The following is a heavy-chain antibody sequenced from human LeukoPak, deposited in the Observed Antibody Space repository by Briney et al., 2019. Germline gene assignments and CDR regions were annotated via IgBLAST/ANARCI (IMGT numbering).Heavy chain of an antibody. J-gene: IGHJ6*02. CDR3: ARGVLILLSYYGMDV. D-gene: IGHD2-15*01. V-gene: IGHV4-34*01. Sequence: SETLSLTCAVYGGSFSGYYWSWIRQPPGKGLEWSGEINHSGSTNYNPSLKSRVTISVDTSKNQFSLKLSSVTAADTAVYYCARGVLILLSYYGMDVWGQGTTVTVSS. CDR2: INHSGST. CDR1: GGSFSGYY.